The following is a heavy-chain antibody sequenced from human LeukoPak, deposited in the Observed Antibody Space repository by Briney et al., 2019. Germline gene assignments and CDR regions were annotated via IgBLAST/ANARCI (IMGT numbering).Heavy chain of an antibody. CDR2: MYYSGST. Sequence: PSETLSLTCAVSGGSISSGDYSWSWIRQPPGKGLEWIGYMYYSGSTYSNLSLKSRVTISVDTSKNQFSLKLSSVTAADTAVYYCARYPYDMWSLDSWGQGSLVTVSS. CDR3: ARYPYDMWSLDS. D-gene: IGHD3/OR15-3a*01. J-gene: IGHJ4*02. CDR1: GGSISSGDYS. V-gene: IGHV4-30-4*07.